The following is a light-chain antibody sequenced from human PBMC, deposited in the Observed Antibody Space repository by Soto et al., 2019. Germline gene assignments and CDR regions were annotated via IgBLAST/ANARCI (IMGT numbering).Light chain of an antibody. J-gene: IGKJ1*01. Sequence: AIRMTQSPSSLSASTGDRVTITCRASYGISSYLAWYQQKSGKAPKLLIYAASTLLSWVPSRFSGSGSGTDFTLTISCLQSEDFATYYCQQHYSYPRTFGQGTKVDIK. CDR1: YGISSY. CDR3: QQHYSYPRT. V-gene: IGKV1-8*01. CDR2: AAS.